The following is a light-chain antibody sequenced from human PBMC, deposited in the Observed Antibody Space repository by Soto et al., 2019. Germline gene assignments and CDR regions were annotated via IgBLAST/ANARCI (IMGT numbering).Light chain of an antibody. V-gene: IGKV1-39*01. Sequence: DIHMTQSPSSLSPSVGDRVTLTCRASQSISRHLNWYQQKAGRAPRLIIYGASNLQTGVPSRFSARGSGTELTVTISSLLPEDFASYFCQQGYSTPVTFGQGTR. CDR3: QQGYSTPVT. CDR1: QSISRH. CDR2: GAS. J-gene: IGKJ5*01.